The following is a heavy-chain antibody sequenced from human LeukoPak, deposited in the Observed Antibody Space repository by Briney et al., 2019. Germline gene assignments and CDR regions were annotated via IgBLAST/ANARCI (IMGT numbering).Heavy chain of an antibody. D-gene: IGHD3-10*01. CDR2: ISWNSGSI. CDR3: ARDASATMVRGVIDY. CDR1: GFTFDDYA. J-gene: IGHJ4*02. V-gene: IGHV3-9*01. Sequence: GGSLRLSCAASGFTFDDYAMHWVRQAPGKGLEWVPGISWNSGSIGYADSVKGRFTISRDNAKNSLYLQMNSLRAEDTAVYYCARDASATMVRGVIDYWGQGTLVTVSS.